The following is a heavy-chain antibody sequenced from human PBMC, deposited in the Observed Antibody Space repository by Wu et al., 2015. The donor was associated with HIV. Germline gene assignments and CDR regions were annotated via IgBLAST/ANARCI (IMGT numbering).Heavy chain of an antibody. CDR1: GGSFRSYS. J-gene: IGHJ3*02. CDR2: IIPSFDTS. V-gene: IGHV1-69*13. CDR3: ARQVVVGATLDAFDI. Sequence: QVQLVQSGAEVKKPGSSVKVSCKASGGSFRSYSFSWVRQAPGQGLEFMGRIIPSFDTSNYAQKFQARVIITADESTKTAYMELSSLTSEDTAMYYCARQVVVGATLDAFDIWGQGTMVTVSS. D-gene: IGHD1-26*01.